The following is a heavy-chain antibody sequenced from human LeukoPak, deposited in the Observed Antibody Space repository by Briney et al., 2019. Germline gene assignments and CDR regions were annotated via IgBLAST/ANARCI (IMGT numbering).Heavy chain of an antibody. J-gene: IGHJ4*02. D-gene: IGHD5-12*01. Sequence: PSETLSLTCSVSGYSISNAYYWGWIRQPPGKGLEWIGSIYYSGSTYYNPSLKSRVTISIDTSKNQFSLKLSSVSAADTAVYYCARDRGYSDYDSGIDYWGQGTLVTVSS. V-gene: IGHV4-38-2*02. CDR3: ARDRGYSDYDSGIDY. CDR1: GYSISNAYY. CDR2: IYYSGST.